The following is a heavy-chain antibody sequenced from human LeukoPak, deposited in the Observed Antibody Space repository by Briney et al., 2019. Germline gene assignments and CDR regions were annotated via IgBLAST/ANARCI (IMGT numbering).Heavy chain of an antibody. CDR3: ARGSTLYYDILTGYYTPGPFDI. CDR1: GGSVSSAGYY. V-gene: IGHV4-61*08. CDR2: IHYSGST. D-gene: IGHD3-9*01. Sequence: PSETLSLTCTVSGGSVSSAGYYWSWIRQPPGKGLEFIGYIHYSGSTNYNPSLKSRVTISVDTSKNQFSLKLSSATAADTAVYYCARGSTLYYDILTGYYTPGPFDIWGQGTMFTVSS. J-gene: IGHJ3*02.